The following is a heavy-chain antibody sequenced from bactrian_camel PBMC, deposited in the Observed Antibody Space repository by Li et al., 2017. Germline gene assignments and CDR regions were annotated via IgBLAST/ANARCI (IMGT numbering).Heavy chain of an antibody. Sequence: QVQLVESGGASVQAGGSLRLTCVASEDISTFFVGWLRQVPGKGREAIAIMHSPGSETYADSVTGRATISKDHAKNTVDLHMVSLKPEDTAMYYCAAEYGSHGGVWDERDYGYWGQGTQVTVS. D-gene: IGHD5*01. J-gene: IGHJ6*01. V-gene: IGHV3S53*01. CDR2: MHSPGSE. CDR1: EDISTFF. CDR3: AAEYGSHGGVWDERDYGY.